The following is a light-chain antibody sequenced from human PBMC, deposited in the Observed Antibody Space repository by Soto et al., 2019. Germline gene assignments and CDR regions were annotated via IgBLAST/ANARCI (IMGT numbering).Light chain of an antibody. Sequence: DIKMTQSPSTLSESVGDRVTITCRASQSIVDWLAWYQQKPGKAPRLLIYRASTLQRGVSSRFRGSGSGTEFTLTISDLQPDDFATYYCQQYHIYSWTFGQGTKVDIK. J-gene: IGKJ1*01. V-gene: IGKV1-5*03. CDR1: QSIVDW. CDR2: RAS. CDR3: QQYHIYSWT.